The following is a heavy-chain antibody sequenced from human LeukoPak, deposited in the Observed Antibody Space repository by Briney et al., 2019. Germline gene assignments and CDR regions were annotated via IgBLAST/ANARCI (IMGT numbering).Heavy chain of an antibody. V-gene: IGHV4-39*01. CDR1: GGSISTNSYY. CDR2: IYYSGST. J-gene: IGHJ4*02. D-gene: IGHD2-8*01. CDR3: SRHGRYCINGVCYVDY. Sequence: TSETLSLTCTVSGGSISTNSYYWGWIRQPPGKGLEWIGNIYYSGSTYYNPSLTSRATISVDTSKNQFSLKLSSVTAADTAVYYCSRHGRYCINGVCYVDYWGQGTLVTVSS.